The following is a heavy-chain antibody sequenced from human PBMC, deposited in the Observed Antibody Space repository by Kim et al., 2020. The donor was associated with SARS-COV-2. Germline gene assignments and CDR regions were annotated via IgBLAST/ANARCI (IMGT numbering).Heavy chain of an antibody. CDR1: GYSFTSYW. J-gene: IGHJ2*01. Sequence: GESLKISCKGSGYSFTSYWIGWVRQMPGKGLEWMGIIYPGDSDTRYSPSFQGQVTISADKSISTAYLQWSSLKASDTAMYYCAREAAAAGTSGPWYFDLWGRGTLVTVSS. CDR3: AREAAAAGTSGPWYFDL. V-gene: IGHV5-51*01. CDR2: IYPGDSDT. D-gene: IGHD6-13*01.